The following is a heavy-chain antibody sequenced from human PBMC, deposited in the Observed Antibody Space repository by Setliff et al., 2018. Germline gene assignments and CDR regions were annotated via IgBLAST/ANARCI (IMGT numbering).Heavy chain of an antibody. J-gene: IGHJ6*03. CDR3: TKDGWTFCYEFSYYMDV. V-gene: IGHV3-30*02. CDR1: GFRFSDFA. D-gene: IGHD3-3*01. Sequence: GGSLRLSCVVSGFRFSDFAFHWVRQAPGRGLEWLAVIRYDGSRRYYADSVQGRFTISRDDSKRSVDLQMSSLRTEDTAVYYCTKDGWTFCYEFSYYMDVWGKGTTVTVSS. CDR2: IRYDGSRR.